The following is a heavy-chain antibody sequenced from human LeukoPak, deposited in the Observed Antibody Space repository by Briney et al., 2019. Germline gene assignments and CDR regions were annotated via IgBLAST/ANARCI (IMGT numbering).Heavy chain of an antibody. CDR3: TREHPDYCSITSCQHIIDY. CDR1: GFTFGDYA. CDR2: IRSKAYGGTT. V-gene: IGHV3-49*04. J-gene: IGHJ4*02. D-gene: IGHD2-2*01. Sequence: GRSLRLSCTASGFTFGDYAMSWVRQAPGKGLEWVGFIRSKAYGGTTEYAASVKGRFTISRDDSKSIAYLQMNSLKTEDTAVYYCTREHPDYCSITSCQHIIDYWGQGTLVTVSS.